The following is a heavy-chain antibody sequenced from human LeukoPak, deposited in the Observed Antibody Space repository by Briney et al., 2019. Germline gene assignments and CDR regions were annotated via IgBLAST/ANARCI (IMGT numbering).Heavy chain of an antibody. J-gene: IGHJ3*02. CDR1: GFTFSSYG. CDR2: IWYDGSNK. D-gene: IGHD3-22*01. CDR3: TTGIEDSSGYYYVPDAFDI. V-gene: IGHV3-33*01. Sequence: GRSLRLSCAASGFTFSSYGMHWVRQAPGKGLEWVAVIWYDGSNKYYADSVKGRFTIARDNSKNTLYLQMNSLKTEDTAVYYCTTGIEDSSGYYYVPDAFDIWGQGTMVTVSS.